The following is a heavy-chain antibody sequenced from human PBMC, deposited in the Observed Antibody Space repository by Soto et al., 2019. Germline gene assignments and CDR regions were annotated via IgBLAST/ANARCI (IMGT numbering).Heavy chain of an antibody. J-gene: IGHJ5*02. CDR2: ISSGSSYI. V-gene: IGHV3-21*01. D-gene: IGHD2-2*01. CDR3: ARQPCSSPSCYPNYFDP. Sequence: EVQLVESGGGLVKPGGSLRLSCVASGFTFSKYSMNWVRQAPDKGLEWVSAISSGSSYIYYADSVKGRFTISRDNGENSLYLQMNGLRTEDTAIYYCARQPCSSPSCYPNYFDPWGQGTLVTVSS. CDR1: GFTFSKYS.